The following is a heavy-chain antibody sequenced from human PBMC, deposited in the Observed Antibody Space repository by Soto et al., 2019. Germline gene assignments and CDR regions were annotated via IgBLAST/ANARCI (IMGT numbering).Heavy chain of an antibody. D-gene: IGHD6-19*01. V-gene: IGHV5-10-1*01. CDR3: AKPIVAVAGGYYYYGMDV. Sequence: PGESLKISCKGSGYSFTSYWISWVRQMPGKGLEWMGRIDPSDSYTNYSPSFQGHVTISADKSISTAYLQWSSLKASDTAVYYCAKPIVAVAGGYYYYGMDVWGQGTTVTVSS. CDR1: GYSFTSYW. J-gene: IGHJ6*02. CDR2: IDPSDSYT.